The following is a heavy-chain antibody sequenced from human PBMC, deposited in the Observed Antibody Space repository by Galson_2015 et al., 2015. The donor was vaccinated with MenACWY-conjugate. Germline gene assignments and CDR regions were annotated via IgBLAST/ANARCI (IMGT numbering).Heavy chain of an antibody. Sequence: SLRLSCAASGFTFSVYSVNWVRRAPGKGLEWVSYISGSTTATYYSDSVRGRFTISRDNAKNSVYLQMNSLRDEDTAVYYCGRRMDVWGQGTTVTVSS. CDR1: GFTFSVYS. V-gene: IGHV3-48*02. CDR2: ISGSTTAT. J-gene: IGHJ6*02. CDR3: GRRMDV.